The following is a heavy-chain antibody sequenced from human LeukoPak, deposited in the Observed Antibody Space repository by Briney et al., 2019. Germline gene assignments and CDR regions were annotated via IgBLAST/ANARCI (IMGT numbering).Heavy chain of an antibody. CDR3: VRESALAPVLGTLYSYYGMDV. CDR2: IKQDGSEK. CDR1: GFTFSSYW. D-gene: IGHD4-23*01. J-gene: IGHJ6*02. V-gene: IGHV3-7*01. Sequence: PGGSLRLSCAASGFTFSSYWVSWVRQAPGKGLEWVANIKQDGSEKYYVDSVKGRFTISRDNAKNSLYLQMNSLRAEDTAVYYCVRESALAPVLGTLYSYYGMDVWGQGTTVTVSS.